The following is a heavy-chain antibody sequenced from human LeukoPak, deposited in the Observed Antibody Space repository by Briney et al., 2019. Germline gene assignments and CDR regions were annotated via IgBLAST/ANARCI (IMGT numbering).Heavy chain of an antibody. Sequence: GGSLRLSCAVSGFTFSGFWMSWSRQAPGKGLEWVASINSDGSEGYYADVVRGRLTISRDNAKNSLYLQINSLRAEDTAVYYCARSSYSSSSSVWGQGTMVTVSS. CDR3: ARSSYSSSSSV. J-gene: IGHJ3*01. V-gene: IGHV3-7*03. CDR1: GFTFSGFW. D-gene: IGHD6-6*01. CDR2: INSDGSEG.